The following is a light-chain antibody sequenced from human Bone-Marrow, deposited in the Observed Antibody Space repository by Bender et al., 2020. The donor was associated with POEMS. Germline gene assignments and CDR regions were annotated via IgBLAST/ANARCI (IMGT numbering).Light chain of an antibody. V-gene: IGLV3-1*01. CDR2: QDN. Sequence: SYELTQPPSVSVSPGQTATITCSGEKLGGNYGSWYQQKPGQSPLLVIYQDNNRPSGIPARFSGSKSGNTATLTISATQAMDEGDYYCQTWDSSSVVFGGGTKLTVL. J-gene: IGLJ2*01. CDR1: KLGGNY. CDR3: QTWDSSSVV.